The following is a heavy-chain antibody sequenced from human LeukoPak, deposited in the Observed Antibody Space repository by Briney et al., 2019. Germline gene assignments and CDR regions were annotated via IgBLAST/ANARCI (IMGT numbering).Heavy chain of an antibody. CDR3: ARDSYCGGDCAARAVDY. D-gene: IGHD2-21*02. J-gene: IGHJ4*02. Sequence: SETLSLTCAVSGYSISSGYYWGWIRQPPGKGLEWSGSIYHSGSTYYNPSLKSRVTISVDTSENQFSLKLSSVTAADTDVYYCARDSYCGGDCAARAVDYWGQGTLVTVSS. V-gene: IGHV4-38-2*01. CDR1: GYSISSGYY. CDR2: IYHSGST.